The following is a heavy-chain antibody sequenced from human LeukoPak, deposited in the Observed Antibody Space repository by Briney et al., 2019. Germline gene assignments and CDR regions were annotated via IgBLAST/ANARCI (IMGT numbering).Heavy chain of an antibody. J-gene: IGHJ4*02. CDR3: ARGGYSSSWYHFDY. CDR1: GFTFSSHA. Sequence: PGGSLRLSCAASGFTFSSHAMSWVRQAPGKGLEWVSVIYSGGTTNYADSVKGRFTISRDNSKNTLFLQMNSLRAEDTAVYYCARGGYSSSWYHFDYWGQGTLVTVSS. D-gene: IGHD6-13*01. V-gene: IGHV3-53*01. CDR2: IYSGGTT.